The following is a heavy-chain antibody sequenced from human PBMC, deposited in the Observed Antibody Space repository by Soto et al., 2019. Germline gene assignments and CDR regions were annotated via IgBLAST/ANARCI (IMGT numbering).Heavy chain of an antibody. D-gene: IGHD3-3*01. CDR2: ISAYNGNT. J-gene: IGHJ5*02. V-gene: IGHV1-18*01. CDR1: GYTFTSYG. Sequence: ASVTVSCKASGYTFTSYGISWVRQAPGQGLEWMGWISAYNGNTNYAQKLQGRVTMTTDTSTSTAYMELRSLRSDDTAVYYCARDKNTLFGVVIIGWFDPWGQGTLVTVSS. CDR3: ARDKNTLFGVVIIGWFDP.